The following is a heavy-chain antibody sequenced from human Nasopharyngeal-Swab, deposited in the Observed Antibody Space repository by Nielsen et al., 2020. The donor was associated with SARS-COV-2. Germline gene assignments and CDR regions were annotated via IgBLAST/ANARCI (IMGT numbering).Heavy chain of an antibody. CDR1: GFTFSSYG. Sequence: GESLKISCAASGFTFSSYGMHWVRQAPGTGLEWVAVIWYDGSNKYYADSVKGRFTISRDNSKNTLYLQMNSLRAEDTAVYYCARDSGSSGWSGAYWGQGTLVTVSS. V-gene: IGHV3-33*01. CDR2: IWYDGSNK. CDR3: ARDSGSSGWSGAY. J-gene: IGHJ4*02. D-gene: IGHD6-19*01.